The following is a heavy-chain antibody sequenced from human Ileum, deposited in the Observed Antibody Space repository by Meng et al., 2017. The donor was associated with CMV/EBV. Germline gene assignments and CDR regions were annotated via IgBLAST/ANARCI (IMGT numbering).Heavy chain of an antibody. D-gene: IGHD2-21*01. CDR2: ISWNSDSI. CDR3: AKDIQGFHYYYYGMDV. V-gene: IGHV3-9*01. J-gene: IGHJ6*02. CDR1: GFTFDDYA. Sequence: GGSLRLSCAASGFTFDDYAMHWVRQAPGKGLEWVSGISWNSDSIGYVDSVKGRFTISRDNAKNFLYLQMNSLRAEDTALYYCAKDIQGFHYYYYGMDVWGQGTTVTVSS.